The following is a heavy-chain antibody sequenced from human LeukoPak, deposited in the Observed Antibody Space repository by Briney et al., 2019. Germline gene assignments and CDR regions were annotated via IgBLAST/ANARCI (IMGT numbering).Heavy chain of an antibody. CDR3: AREMVVGATTLDY. Sequence: TGGSLRLSCAASGFTFSSYEMNWVRQAPGKGLEWVSSISSSSSYIYYADSVKGQFTISRDNAKNSLYLQMNSLRAEDTAVYYCAREMVVGATTLDYWGQGTLVTVSS. CDR2: ISSSSSYI. J-gene: IGHJ4*02. CDR1: GFTFSSYE. D-gene: IGHD1-26*01. V-gene: IGHV3-21*01.